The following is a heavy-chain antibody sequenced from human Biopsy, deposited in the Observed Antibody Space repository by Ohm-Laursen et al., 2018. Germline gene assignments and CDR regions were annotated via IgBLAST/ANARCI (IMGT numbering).Heavy chain of an antibody. CDR2: ISGSGGNT. CDR1: GFTFPSFT. Sequence: SLRLSCTASGFTFPSFTTSWVRQAPGKGLQWVSGISGSGGNTYYADSARGRFNISRDNSKSRLYLQMTGLRAEDSALYYCAKDPDFWRGGEGDFWGRGTLVTVSS. CDR3: AKDPDFWRGGEGDF. D-gene: IGHD3-3*01. V-gene: IGHV3-23*01. J-gene: IGHJ4*02.